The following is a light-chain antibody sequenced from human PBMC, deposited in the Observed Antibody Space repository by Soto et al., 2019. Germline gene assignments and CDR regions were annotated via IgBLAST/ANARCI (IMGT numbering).Light chain of an antibody. CDR3: QQYNMWPHT. Sequence: EILITQSPATLSVSPGERATLSCRARQSVSSNLAWYQQKPGQAPRLLIYGAFSRDAGVPARFSGSGSGTEFTLTISRLQSEDFAVYYCQQYNMWPHTFGQGTKVDIK. CDR2: GAF. J-gene: IGKJ2*01. CDR1: QSVSSN. V-gene: IGKV3-15*01.